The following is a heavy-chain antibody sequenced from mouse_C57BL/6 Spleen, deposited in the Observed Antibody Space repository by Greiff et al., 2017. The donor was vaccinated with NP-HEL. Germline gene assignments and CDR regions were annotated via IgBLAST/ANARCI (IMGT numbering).Heavy chain of an antibody. D-gene: IGHD5-1*01. CDR1: GYTFTSYW. CDR3: ARGVRYFDY. J-gene: IGHJ2*01. V-gene: IGHV1-64*01. Sequence: QVQLQQPGAELVKPGASVKLSCKASGYTFTSYWMHWVKQRPGQGLEWIGMIHPNSGSTNYHEKFKSKATLTVDKSSSTAYMQLSSLTSEDSAVYYCARGVRYFDYWGQGTTLTVAS. CDR2: IHPNSGST.